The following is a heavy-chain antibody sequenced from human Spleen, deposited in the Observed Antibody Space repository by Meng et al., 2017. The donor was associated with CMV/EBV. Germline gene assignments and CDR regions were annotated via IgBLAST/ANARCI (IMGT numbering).Heavy chain of an antibody. V-gene: IGHV1-2*02. CDR3: ARENWGNCSSTSCYLDY. CDR1: GYPFTGYY. Sequence: ASVKVSCKASGYPFTGYYMHWVRQAPGQGLEWMGWINPNSGGTNYAQKFQGRVTMTRDTSISTAYMELSRLRSDDTAVYYCARENWGNCSSTSCYLDYWGQGTLVTVSS. D-gene: IGHD2-2*01. CDR2: INPNSGGT. J-gene: IGHJ4*02.